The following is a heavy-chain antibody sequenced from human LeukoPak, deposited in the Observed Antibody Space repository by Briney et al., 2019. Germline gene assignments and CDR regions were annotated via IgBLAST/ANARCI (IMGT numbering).Heavy chain of an antibody. D-gene: IGHD4-23*01. CDR3: ARDRYGGNSDWFDP. J-gene: IGHJ5*02. Sequence: GASVKVSCKASGYTFPSYSWHWVGQPPGKRLDGMGGINAGNGNTKYSQKFQGRVTITRDTSASTAYMELSSLRSEDTAVYYCARDRYGGNSDWFDPWGQGTLVTVSP. CDR2: INAGNGNT. CDR1: GYTFPSYS. V-gene: IGHV1-3*01.